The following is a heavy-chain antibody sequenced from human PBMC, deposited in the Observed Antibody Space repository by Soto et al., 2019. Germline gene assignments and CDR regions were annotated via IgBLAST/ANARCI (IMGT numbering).Heavy chain of an antibody. CDR3: ARDLPPPHMVRGVSLSGLFDY. D-gene: IGHD3-10*01. CDR2: ISYDGSNK. V-gene: IGHV3-30-3*01. CDR1: GFTFSSYA. Sequence: PGGSLRLSCAASGFTFSSYAMHWVRQAPGKGLEWVAVISYDGSNKYYADSVKGRFTISRDNSKNTLYLQMNSLRAEDTAVYYCARDLPPPHMVRGVSLSGLFDYRGQGT. J-gene: IGHJ4*02.